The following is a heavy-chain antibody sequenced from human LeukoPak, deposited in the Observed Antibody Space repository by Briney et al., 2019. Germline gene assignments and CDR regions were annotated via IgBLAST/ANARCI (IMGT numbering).Heavy chain of an antibody. Sequence: ASVKVSCKVSGYTFTSYYMHWVRQAPGQGLEWMGIINPSGGSTSYAQKFQGRVTMTRDTSTSTVYMELSSLRSEDTAVYYCAREAVEMATVDYWGQGTLVTVSS. D-gene: IGHD5-24*01. CDR1: GYTFTSYY. CDR3: AREAVEMATVDY. J-gene: IGHJ4*02. V-gene: IGHV1-46*01. CDR2: INPSGGST.